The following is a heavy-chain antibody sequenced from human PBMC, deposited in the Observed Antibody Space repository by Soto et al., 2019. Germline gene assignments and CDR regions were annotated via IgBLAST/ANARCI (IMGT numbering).Heavy chain of an antibody. V-gene: IGHV1-2*04. CDR3: ASGIAVAGHYYYGMDV. CDR1: GYTFTGYY. D-gene: IGHD6-19*01. CDR2: INPNSGGT. J-gene: IGHJ6*02. Sequence: GASVKVSCKASGYTFTGYYMHWVRQAPGQGLEWMGWINPNSGGTNYAQKFQGWVTMTRDTSISTAYMELSRLRSDDTAVYYCASGIAVAGHYYYGMDVWGQGTTVTVSS.